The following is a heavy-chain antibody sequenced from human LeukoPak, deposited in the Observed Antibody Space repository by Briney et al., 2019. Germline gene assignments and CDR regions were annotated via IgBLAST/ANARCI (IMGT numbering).Heavy chain of an antibody. V-gene: IGHV4-4*02. J-gene: IGHJ4*02. CDR1: GGSISSSNW. CDR3: ARGPGIAAAGHGFDY. CDR2: IYHSGST. D-gene: IGHD6-13*01. Sequence: PSGTLSLTRAVSGGSISSSNWWSWVRQPPGKGLEWIGEIYHSGSTNYNPTLKSRVTISVEKSKNKFSLKLSSVTAADTAVYYCARGPGIAAAGHGFDYWGQGTLGTVSS.